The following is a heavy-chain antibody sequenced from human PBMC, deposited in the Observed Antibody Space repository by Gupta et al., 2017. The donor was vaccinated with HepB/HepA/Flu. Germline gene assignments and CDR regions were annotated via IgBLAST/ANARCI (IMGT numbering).Heavy chain of an antibody. CDR2: INPNSGGT. V-gene: IGHV1-2*02. CDR1: GYTFTGYY. J-gene: IGHJ3*02. D-gene: IGHD2-21*01. CDR3: ARPEFIVSAASPLDAFDI. Sequence: QVQLVQSGAEVKKPGASVKVSCKASGYTFTGYYMHWVRQAPGQGLEWMGWINPNSGGTNYAQKLQGRVTMTRDTSISTAYMELSMLRSDDTAVYYCARPEFIVSAASPLDAFDIWGQGTMVTVSS.